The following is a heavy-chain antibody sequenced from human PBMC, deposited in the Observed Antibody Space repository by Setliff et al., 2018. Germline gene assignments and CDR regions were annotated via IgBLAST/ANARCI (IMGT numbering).Heavy chain of an antibody. V-gene: IGHV5-51*01. Sequence: GESLTISCQGSGYSFTTYWIGWGRQMPGKGLEWMGIIYPGDSDARYSPSFQGQVTISADKAITTAYLQWSSLKASDTAMYYCGRAQRHLSDTNYYGTYYFEYGGQGALVTVSS. CDR1: GYSFTTYW. D-gene: IGHD3-10*01. CDR2: IYPGDSDA. J-gene: IGHJ4*02. CDR3: GRAQRHLSDTNYYGTYYFEY.